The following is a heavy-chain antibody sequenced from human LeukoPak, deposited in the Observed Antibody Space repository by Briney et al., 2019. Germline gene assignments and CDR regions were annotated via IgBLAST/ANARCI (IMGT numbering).Heavy chain of an antibody. J-gene: IGHJ3*02. V-gene: IGHV3-21*01. D-gene: IGHD3-16*01. CDR1: GFTFSSYS. CDR3: AKDYTVMTTYDAFDI. Sequence: GGSLRLSCAASGFTFSSYSMNWVRQAPGKGLEWVSSISSSSSYIYYADSVKGRFTISRDNSKNTLYQQMNSLRAEDTAVYYCAKDYTVMTTYDAFDIWGQGTMVIVSS. CDR2: ISSSSSYI.